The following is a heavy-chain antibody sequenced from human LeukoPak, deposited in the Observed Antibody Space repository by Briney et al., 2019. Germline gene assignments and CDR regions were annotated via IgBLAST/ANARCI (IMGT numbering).Heavy chain of an antibody. Sequence: ASVKVSFKASGYTFTSYDINWVRQATGQGLEWMGWMNPNSGNTGYAQKFQGRVTMTRNTSISTAYMELSSLRSEDTAVYYCARELSSGYYYPFDYWGQGTLVTVSS. CDR3: ARELSSGYYYPFDY. J-gene: IGHJ4*02. CDR1: GYTFTSYD. D-gene: IGHD3-22*01. CDR2: MNPNSGNT. V-gene: IGHV1-8*01.